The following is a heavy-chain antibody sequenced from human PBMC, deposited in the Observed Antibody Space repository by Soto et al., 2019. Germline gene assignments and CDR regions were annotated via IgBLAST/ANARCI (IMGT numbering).Heavy chain of an antibody. CDR1: GFTFGDYA. CDR3: AKDRSSGSPYYGMDF. J-gene: IGHJ6*02. D-gene: IGHD3-10*01. V-gene: IGHV3-9*01. CDR2: FKWNSGDV. Sequence: PGGSLRLSCAASGFTFGDYAMHWVRQVPGKGLEWVSGFKWNSGDVGYADSVKGRFTISRDNAKNSLYLQTNSLRPEDTAVYYCAKDRSSGSPYYGMDFWGQGTMVTVSS.